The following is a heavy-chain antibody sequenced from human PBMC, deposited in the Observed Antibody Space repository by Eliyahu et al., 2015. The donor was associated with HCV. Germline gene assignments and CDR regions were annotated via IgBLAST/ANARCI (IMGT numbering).Heavy chain of an antibody. J-gene: IGHJ4*02. CDR3: ARDLLGIMGDTGLDY. CDR2: IYPDGDT. Sequence: TGGGXIQPGGSLXLSXXGSGFVVXHNSMNWVRQVPGMGLEWVAMIYPDGDTFYADSVRGRFSIFRDISKNTLYLQMNSLRAEDTALYYCARDLLGIMGDTGLDYWGQGTLVTVSS. V-gene: IGHV3-53*02. CDR1: GFVVXHNS. D-gene: IGHD1-26*01.